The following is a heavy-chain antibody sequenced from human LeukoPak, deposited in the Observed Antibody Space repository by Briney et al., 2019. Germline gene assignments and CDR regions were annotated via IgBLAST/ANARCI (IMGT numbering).Heavy chain of an antibody. CDR1: GGSISSGGYS. V-gene: IGHV4-30-2*02. D-gene: IGHD5-18*01. CDR2: TYHSGST. J-gene: IGHJ4*02. Sequence: SETLSLTCAVSGGSISSGGYSWSWIRQPPGKGLEWIGYTYHSGSTNYNPSLKSRVTISVDTSKNQFSLRLNSVTAADTAVYYCARRNTYGFFDCWGQGTLVTVSS. CDR3: ARRNTYGFFDC.